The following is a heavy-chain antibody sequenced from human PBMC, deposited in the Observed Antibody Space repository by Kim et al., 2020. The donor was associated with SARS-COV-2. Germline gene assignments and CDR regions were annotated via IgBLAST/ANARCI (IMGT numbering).Heavy chain of an antibody. D-gene: IGHD3-16*01. Sequence: GGSLRLSCAASGFTFSSYAMSWVRQSPGKGLECVSSITTTTASTYYADSVKGRFTISRDNSENTLYLQMNSLRAEDTAVYYCAKCVAGSGVYAGLNYWGQGTLVTVSS. V-gene: IGHV3-23*01. CDR3: AKCVAGSGVYAGLNY. CDR2: ITTTTAST. J-gene: IGHJ4*02. CDR1: GFTFSSYA.